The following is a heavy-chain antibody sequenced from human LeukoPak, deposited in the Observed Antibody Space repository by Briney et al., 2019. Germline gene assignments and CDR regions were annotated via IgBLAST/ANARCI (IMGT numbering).Heavy chain of an antibody. CDR1: GCTFTSYG. D-gene: IGHD3-9*01. V-gene: IGHV1-18*04. Sequence: ASVKVSCKASGCTFTSYGISWVRQAPGQGLEWMGWISAYNGNTNYAQKLQGRVTMTTDTSTSTAYMELRSLRSNDTAVYYCARGPIYDILTGYPKGVVDYWGQGTLVTVSS. CDR2: ISAYNGNT. J-gene: IGHJ4*02. CDR3: ARGPIYDILTGYPKGVVDY.